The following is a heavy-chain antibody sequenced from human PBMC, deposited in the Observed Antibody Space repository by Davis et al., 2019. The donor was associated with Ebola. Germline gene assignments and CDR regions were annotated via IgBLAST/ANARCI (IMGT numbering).Heavy chain of an antibody. Sequence: GSLRPPCAASGFTFSSYAMSWVRQAPGKGLEWVSAISGSGGSTYYADSVKGRFTISRDNSKNTLYLQMNSLRAEDTAVYYCAKDRGITMIVVVINGFDYWGQGTLVTVSS. CDR2: ISGSGGST. D-gene: IGHD3-22*01. CDR1: GFTFSSYA. V-gene: IGHV3-23*01. J-gene: IGHJ4*02. CDR3: AKDRGITMIVVVINGFDY.